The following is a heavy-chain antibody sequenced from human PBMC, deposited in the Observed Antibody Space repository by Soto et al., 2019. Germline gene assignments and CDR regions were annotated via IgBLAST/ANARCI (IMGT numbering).Heavy chain of an antibody. CDR3: ARLGAFYQAMDS. J-gene: IGHJ1*01. CDR2: IYYAGTT. CDR1: DGSLSPNY. D-gene: IGHD2-2*01. V-gene: IGHV4-59*08. Sequence: SETLSLTCTFSDGSLSPNYWSWIRQPPGKGLEWIGYIYYAGTTTYNPSLQSRVSISLDTSKNEVSLTLTSVTAADTAVYFCARLGAFYQAMDSWGQGTLVTVSS.